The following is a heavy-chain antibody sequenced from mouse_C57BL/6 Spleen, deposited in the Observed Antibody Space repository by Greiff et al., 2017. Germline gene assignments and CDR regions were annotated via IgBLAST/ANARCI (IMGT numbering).Heavy chain of an antibody. CDR2: IDPSDSYT. CDR1: GYTFTSYW. V-gene: IGHV1-69*01. J-gene: IGHJ1*03. Sequence: VQLQQPGAELVMPGASVKLSCKASGYTFTSYWMHWVKQRPGQGLEWIGEIDPSDSYTNYNQKFKGKSTLTVDKSSSTAYMQLSSLTSEDSAVYYCARAYGNLLRYFDVWGTGTTVTVSS. CDR3: ARAYGNLLRYFDV. D-gene: IGHD2-1*01.